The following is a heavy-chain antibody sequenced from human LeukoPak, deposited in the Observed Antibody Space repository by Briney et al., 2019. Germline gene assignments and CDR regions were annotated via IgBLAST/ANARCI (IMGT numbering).Heavy chain of an antibody. Sequence: PSQTLSLTCTVSGGSISSGGYYWSWIRQHPGKGLEWIGYIYYSGSTYYNPSLKSRVTISVDTSKNQFSPKLSSVTAADTAVYYCARDPSGIVGAAAHWYFDLWGRGTLVTVSS. J-gene: IGHJ2*01. CDR3: ARDPSGIVGAAAHWYFDL. D-gene: IGHD1-26*01. V-gene: IGHV4-31*03. CDR2: IYYSGST. CDR1: GGSISSGGYY.